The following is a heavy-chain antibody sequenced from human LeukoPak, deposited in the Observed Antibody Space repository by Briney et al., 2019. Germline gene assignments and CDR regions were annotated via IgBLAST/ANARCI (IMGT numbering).Heavy chain of an antibody. D-gene: IGHD2-2*01. J-gene: IGHJ4*02. V-gene: IGHV3-7*01. Sequence: GGSLRLSCAASGFTFSNDWMCWVRQAPGKGLQWVANINQDESKKYYADSVKGRFTISRDNAKNSLYLQMSSLTAEDTAIYYCARDHAYRADYWGQGTLVTVSS. CDR1: GFTFSNDW. CDR2: INQDESKK. CDR3: ARDHAYRADY.